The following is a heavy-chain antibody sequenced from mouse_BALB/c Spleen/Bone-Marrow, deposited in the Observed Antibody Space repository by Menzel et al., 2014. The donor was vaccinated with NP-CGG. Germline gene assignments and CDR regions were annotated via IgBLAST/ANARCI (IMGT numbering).Heavy chain of an antibody. Sequence: EVKLVESGPDLVKPSQSLSLTCTVTGYSITSGYVWHLNQQFPGNKQGCMAYHHFTGYTDYNQTFKSRISITRDTSKNQFFIQLNSVTTEDSATYYCVRETRGVAEFDYWGQGTPLTVSS. D-gene: IGHD1-1*01. J-gene: IGHJ2*01. V-gene: IGHV3-1*02. CDR3: VRETRGVAEFDY. CDR1: GYSITSGYV. CDR2: HHFTGYT.